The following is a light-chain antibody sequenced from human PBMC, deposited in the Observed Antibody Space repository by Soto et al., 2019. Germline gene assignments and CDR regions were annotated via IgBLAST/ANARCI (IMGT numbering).Light chain of an antibody. J-gene: IGKJ2*01. V-gene: IGKV2-28*01. CDR1: QSLLHSNGYNY. CDR2: LGS. CDR3: MQALQTPPYT. Sequence: DIVLTQSPLSLPVTPGEPASISCRSSQSLLHSNGYNYLSWYLQKPGQSPQLLIYLGSNWASGVPDRFSSSESGTEFTLKISRVEAEDVGTYYCMQALQTPPYTFGQGSKLEIK.